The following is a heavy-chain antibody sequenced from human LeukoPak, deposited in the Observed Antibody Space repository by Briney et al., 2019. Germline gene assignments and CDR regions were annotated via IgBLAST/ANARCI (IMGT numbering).Heavy chain of an antibody. CDR3: ARVQPVQTVAAFDY. CDR2: IYHTGST. CDR1: GYSISSGSY. V-gene: IGHV4-38-2*01. D-gene: IGHD6-19*01. Sequence: SETLSLTCAVSGYSISSGSYWGWIQQPPGKGLEWIGSIYHTGSTYYYPSLKGRVTISVDTSKNQFSLKLTSVTAADTAVYYCARVQPVQTVAAFDYWGQGTLVTVSS. J-gene: IGHJ4*02.